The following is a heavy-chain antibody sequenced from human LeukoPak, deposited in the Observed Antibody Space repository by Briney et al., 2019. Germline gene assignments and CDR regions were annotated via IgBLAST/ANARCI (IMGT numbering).Heavy chain of an antibody. D-gene: IGHD6-13*01. J-gene: IGHJ4*02. Sequence: ASVKVSCKASGYTFTSYAMNWVRQAPGQGLEWMGWISAYNGNTNYAQKLQGRVTMTTDTSTSTAYMELRSLRSDDTAVYYCARVRAGSSSGGYYFDYWGQGTLVTVSS. CDR3: ARVRAGSSSGGYYFDY. CDR1: GYTFTSYA. V-gene: IGHV1-18*01. CDR2: ISAYNGNT.